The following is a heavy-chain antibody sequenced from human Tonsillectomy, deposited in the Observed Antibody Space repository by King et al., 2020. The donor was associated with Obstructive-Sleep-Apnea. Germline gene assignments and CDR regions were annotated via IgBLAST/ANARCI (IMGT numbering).Heavy chain of an antibody. J-gene: IGHJ5*02. CDR1: GYTFTSFD. D-gene: IGHD2/OR15-2a*01. CDR3: VRDHHCHNRRGPRYKSFDP. CDR2: MNPNSGDT. V-gene: IGHV1-8*01. Sequence: QLVQSGAEVKKPGASVKVSCKASGYTFTSFDINWVRQATGQGLEWMGWMNPNSGDTGYAKKFQGRVTMTGSTSLSTAYMELSSLTFEDTAVYFCVRDHHCHNRRGPRYKSFDPWGQGTLVTVPS.